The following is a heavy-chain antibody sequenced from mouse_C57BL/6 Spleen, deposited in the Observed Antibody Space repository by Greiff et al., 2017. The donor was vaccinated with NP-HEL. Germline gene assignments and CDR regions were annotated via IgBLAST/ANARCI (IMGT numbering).Heavy chain of an antibody. CDR3: ARAEGDYDGFAY. D-gene: IGHD2-4*01. J-gene: IGHJ3*01. CDR2: IYPGSGST. V-gene: IGHV1-55*01. Sequence: QVQLQQPGAELVKPGASVKLSCKASGYTFTSYWITWVKQRPGQGLEWMGDIYPGSGSTNYNEKFKGKATLTVDTSSSTAYMQLSSLTSEDSAVYYCARAEGDYDGFAYWGQGTLVTVS. CDR1: GYTFTSYW.